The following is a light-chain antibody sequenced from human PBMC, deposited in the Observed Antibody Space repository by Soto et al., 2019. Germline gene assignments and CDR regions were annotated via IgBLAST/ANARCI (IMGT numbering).Light chain of an antibody. V-gene: IGKV1-33*01. CDR3: QQYDNLPFT. Sequence: DIQMTQSPSSLSASVGDRVTITCQASQDISNYLNWYQQKPGKDPKLLIYDASNLQTGVPSRFSGSGSGTDFTLTISSLQPEDIATYYCQQYDNLPFTFGGGTKVEIK. CDR1: QDISNY. CDR2: DAS. J-gene: IGKJ4*01.